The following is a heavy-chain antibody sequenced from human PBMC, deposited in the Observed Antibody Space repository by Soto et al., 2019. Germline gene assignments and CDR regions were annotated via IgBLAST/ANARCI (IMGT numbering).Heavy chain of an antibody. CDR2: INPTGGTT. Sequence: ASVKVSCKASGYTFSSYAISWVRQAPGQGLEWMGVINPTGGTTNYAQKFQGRVTMTRDTSTSTVYMELSSLRSEDTAVYYCARDIEPKHEAFDIWGQGTMVTVSS. V-gene: IGHV1-46*01. CDR1: GYTFSSYA. D-gene: IGHD3-16*02. J-gene: IGHJ3*02. CDR3: ARDIEPKHEAFDI.